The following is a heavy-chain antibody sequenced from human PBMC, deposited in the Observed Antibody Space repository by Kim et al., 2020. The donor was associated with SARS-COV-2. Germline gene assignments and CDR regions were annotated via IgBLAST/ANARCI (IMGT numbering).Heavy chain of an antibody. CDR3: ARDLAGDGSR. CDR1: GFTFRSFW. D-gene: IGHD3-10*01. CDR2: IDEDGRIT. V-gene: IGHV3-74*01. Sequence: GGSLRLSCAASGFTFRSFWMHWVRQGPGKGLVWVSRIDEDGRITDYADSVKGRFTISRDNAKNSLYLQMNNLRADDTAVYYCARDLAGDGSRWGQGTLVT. J-gene: IGHJ4*02.